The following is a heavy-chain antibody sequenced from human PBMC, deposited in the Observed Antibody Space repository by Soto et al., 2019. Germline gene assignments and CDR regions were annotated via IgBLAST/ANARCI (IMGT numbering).Heavy chain of an antibody. V-gene: IGHV3-33*01. J-gene: IGHJ4*02. Sequence: GSLRLSCAASGFTFSSYGMHWVRQAPGKGLEWVAVIWYDGSNKYYADSVKGRFTISRDNSKNTLYLQMNSLRAEDTAVYYCARGAVFGVVTLDYWGQGTLVTVSS. CDR2: IWYDGSNK. D-gene: IGHD3-3*01. CDR3: ARGAVFGVVTLDY. CDR1: GFTFSSYG.